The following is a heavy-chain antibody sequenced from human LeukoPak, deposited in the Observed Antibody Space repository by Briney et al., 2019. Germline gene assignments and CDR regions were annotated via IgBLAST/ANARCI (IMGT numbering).Heavy chain of an antibody. V-gene: IGHV3-9*01. Sequence: GGSLRRSCAASGFTFDDYARHWVRQAPGKGREWGSGISWNSGSIVYADSGKGQFTIARDTAKNSLYLQMNSLRAEDPALYYRANSAHTVTRGVEGKSFFDYWGQGTLVTVSS. CDR3: ANSAHTVTRGVEGKSFFDY. D-gene: IGHD4-11*01. J-gene: IGHJ4*02. CDR1: GFTFDDYA. CDR2: ISWNSGSI.